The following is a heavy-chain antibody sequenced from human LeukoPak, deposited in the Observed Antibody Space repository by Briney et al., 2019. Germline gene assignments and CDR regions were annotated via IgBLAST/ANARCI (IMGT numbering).Heavy chain of an antibody. V-gene: IGHV1-46*01. CDR3: ARTLNQRLGFDY. Sequence: ASVKVSCKASGYTFTSYYMHWVRQAPGQGLEWMGIINPSGGSTSYAQKFQGRVTMTRDTSTSTVYMELSSLRSEDTAVYCCARTLNQRLGFDYWGQGTLVTVSS. D-gene: IGHD3-16*01. CDR1: GYTFTSYY. J-gene: IGHJ4*02. CDR2: INPSGGST.